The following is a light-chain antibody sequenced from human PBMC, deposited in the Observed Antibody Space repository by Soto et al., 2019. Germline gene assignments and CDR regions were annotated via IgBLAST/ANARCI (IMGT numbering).Light chain of an antibody. CDR2: EVS. CDR1: SSDVGGYNY. Sequence: QSLLTQPASVSGSPGRSITISCTGTSSDVGGYNYVSWYQQQSGKAPKLMIHEVSNRPSGVSNRFSGSKSGNTASLTISGLQAEDEADYYCSSYTSSRAYVFGIGTKVTVL. CDR3: SSYTSSRAYV. J-gene: IGLJ1*01. V-gene: IGLV2-14*01.